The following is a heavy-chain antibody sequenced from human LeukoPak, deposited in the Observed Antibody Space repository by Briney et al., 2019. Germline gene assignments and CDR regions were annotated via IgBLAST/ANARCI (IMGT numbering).Heavy chain of an antibody. CDR3: ATELLSYYYGSGSHDY. J-gene: IGHJ4*02. CDR1: GFTFSSYW. Sequence: GGSLRLSCAASGFTFSSYWRSWVRQPPGKGLEWVANIKQDGSEKYYVDSVQRRFTSSRDNAKNSLYLQLNSLRAEDPAVYYCATELLSYYYGSGSHDYWGQGTLVTVSS. CDR2: IKQDGSEK. V-gene: IGHV3-7*01. D-gene: IGHD3-10*01.